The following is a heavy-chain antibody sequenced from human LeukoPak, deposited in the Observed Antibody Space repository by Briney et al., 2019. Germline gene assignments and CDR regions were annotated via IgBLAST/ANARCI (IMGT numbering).Heavy chain of an antibody. V-gene: IGHV4-34*01. D-gene: IGHD6-13*01. Sequence: SETLSLTCAVYGGSFSGYYWSWIRQPPGKGLEWIGEINHSGSTNYNPSLKSRVAISVDTSKNQFSLKLSSVTAADTAVYYCARMAVAGTDYWGQGTLVTVSS. CDR1: GGSFSGYY. CDR3: ARMAVAGTDY. CDR2: INHSGST. J-gene: IGHJ4*02.